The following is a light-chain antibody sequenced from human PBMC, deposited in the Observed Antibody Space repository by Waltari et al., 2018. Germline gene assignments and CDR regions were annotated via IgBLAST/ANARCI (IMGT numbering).Light chain of an antibody. CDR3: CSYAGSYTGV. J-gene: IGLJ1*01. CDR2: DVT. CDR1: SPVIVVYNA. V-gene: IGLV2-11*01. Sequence: QSALTQPRSLSVSPGQPFTISCTGPSPVIVVYNAVPEYQQHPGKAPIHTIYDVTKRPSGVPDRFSGSKSGNTASLTISGLQAEDEADYYCCSYAGSYTGVFGTGTKVTV.